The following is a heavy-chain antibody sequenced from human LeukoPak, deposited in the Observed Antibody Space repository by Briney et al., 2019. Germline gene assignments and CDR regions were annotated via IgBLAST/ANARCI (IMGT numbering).Heavy chain of an antibody. J-gene: IGHJ5*02. Sequence: SETLSLTCTVSGGSISSYYWSWIRQPPGKGLEWIGYIYTSGSTNYNPSLKSRVTISVDTSKNQFSLKLSSVTAADTAVYYCAGSRSNSSGWPVPRRWFDPWGQGTLVTVSS. D-gene: IGHD6-19*01. V-gene: IGHV4-4*09. CDR2: IYTSGST. CDR1: GGSISSYY. CDR3: AGSRSNSSGWPVPRRWFDP.